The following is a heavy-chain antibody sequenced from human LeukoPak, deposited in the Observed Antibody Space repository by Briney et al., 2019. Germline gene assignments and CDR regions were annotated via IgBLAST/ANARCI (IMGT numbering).Heavy chain of an antibody. V-gene: IGHV3-21*01. CDR1: GFTFSSYS. CDR3: ASAADYDILTGYLV. J-gene: IGHJ4*02. Sequence: KPGGSLRLSCAASGFTFSSYSMNWVRQAPGKGLEWVSSISSSSSYIYYADSVKGRFTISRDNAKNSLYLQMNSLRAEDTAVYYCASAADYDILTGYLVWGQGTLVTVSS. D-gene: IGHD3-9*01. CDR2: ISSSSSYI.